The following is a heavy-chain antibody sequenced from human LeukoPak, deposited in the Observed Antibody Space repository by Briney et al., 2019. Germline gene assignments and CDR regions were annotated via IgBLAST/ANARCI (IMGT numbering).Heavy chain of an antibody. CDR3: ARFIAVARNWFDP. V-gene: IGHV4-59*01. J-gene: IGHJ5*02. CDR2: IYYSEST. CDR1: GGSISSYY. Sequence: SETLSLTCTVSGGSISSYYWSWIRQPPGKGLEWIGYIYYSESTNYNPSLKSRVTISIDTSKNQFSLKLSSVTAADTAVHHCARFIAVARNWFDPWGQGTLVTVSS. D-gene: IGHD6-19*01.